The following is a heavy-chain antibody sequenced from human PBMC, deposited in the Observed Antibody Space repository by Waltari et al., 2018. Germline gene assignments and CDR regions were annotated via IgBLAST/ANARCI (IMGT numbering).Heavy chain of an antibody. J-gene: IGHJ4*02. Sequence: EVQLVESGGGLVQPGGSLRLSCVGSGFAFSRSWMYWVRQAPGKGLGWVSYIDTDGSRTTYADSVKGRFTIFRDNTKNTLYLQMDSLRAEDTAVYYCAIDTSGYYGNWGQGTLVTVSS. V-gene: IGHV3-74*03. CDR1: GFAFSRSW. CDR3: AIDTSGYYGN. CDR2: IDTDGSRT. D-gene: IGHD3-22*01.